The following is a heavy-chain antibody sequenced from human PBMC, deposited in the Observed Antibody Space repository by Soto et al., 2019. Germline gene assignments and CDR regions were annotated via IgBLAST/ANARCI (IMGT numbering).Heavy chain of an antibody. Sequence: SETLSLTCTVSGGSISSGGYYWSWIRQHPGKGLEWIGYIYYSGTTYYNPSLKSRVTISVDTSKNQFSLRLSSVSAADTALYYCARCSLVVVPAPGFDPWGRGTLVTVS. J-gene: IGHJ5*02. V-gene: IGHV4-31*03. D-gene: IGHD2-2*01. CDR3: ARCSLVVVPAPGFDP. CDR2: IYYSGTT. CDR1: GGSISSGGYY.